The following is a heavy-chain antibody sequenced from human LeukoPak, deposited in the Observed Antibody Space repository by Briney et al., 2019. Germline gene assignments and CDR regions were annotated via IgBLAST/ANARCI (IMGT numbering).Heavy chain of an antibody. CDR1: GFTFSSYG. Sequence: PGGSLRLSCAASGFTFSSYGMHWVRQAPGKGLEWVTFIRYDGGYKYYADSVKGRFTISRDNSKNTLYLQMNSLRAEDTAVYYCAKGGEVSTWYKRLKLYFDSWSRGTLVTVSS. V-gene: IGHV3-30*02. CDR3: AKGGEVSTWYKRLKLYFDS. D-gene: IGHD6-13*01. CDR2: IRYDGGYK. J-gene: IGHJ4*02.